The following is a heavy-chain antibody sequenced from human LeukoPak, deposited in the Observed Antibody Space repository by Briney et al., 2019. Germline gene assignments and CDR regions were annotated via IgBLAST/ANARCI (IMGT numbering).Heavy chain of an antibody. V-gene: IGHV4-59*11. J-gene: IGHJ3*01. D-gene: IGHD3-22*01. CDR3: ARDYYDSRGEAFDV. CDR1: GDSIGSHY. CDR2: IFYVGST. Sequence: SETLSLTCTVSGDSIGSHYWSWIRQPPGKGLEWIGYIFYVGSTNYNPSLKSRVTISVDTSKNQFSLKLNSVTAADTAVYYCARDYYDSRGEAFDVWGQGTMVTVSS.